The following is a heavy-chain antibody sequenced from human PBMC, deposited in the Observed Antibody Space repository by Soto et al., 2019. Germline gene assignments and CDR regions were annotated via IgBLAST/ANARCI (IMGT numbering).Heavy chain of an antibody. J-gene: IGHJ6*02. CDR2: ISSSGSTI. V-gene: IGHV3-48*03. CDR3: ARDHRSGYYVYYYYYGMDV. Sequence: EVQLVESGGGLVQPGGSLRLSCAASGFTFSSYEMNWVRQAPGKGLEWVSYISSSGSTIYYADSVKGRFTISRDNAKNSLYVQMNSLRAEDTAVYYCARDHRSGYYVYYYYYGMDVWGQGTTVTVSS. CDR1: GFTFSSYE. D-gene: IGHD3-22*01.